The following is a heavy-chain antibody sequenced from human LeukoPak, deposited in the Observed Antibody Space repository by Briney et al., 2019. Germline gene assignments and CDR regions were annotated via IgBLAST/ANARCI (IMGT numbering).Heavy chain of an antibody. D-gene: IGHD5-18*01. CDR1: GFTFSSYW. J-gene: IGHJ4*02. V-gene: IGHV3-7*01. CDR2: IRQDGDEK. Sequence: GESLRLSCAGSGFTFSSYWMSWVRQAPGKGLEWVANIRQDGDEKYYVDSVKGRFTISRDNAQDSLYLQMNSLRAEDTAVYYCARDLKYSFGFGSWGQGTLVTVSS. CDR3: ARDLKYSFGFGS.